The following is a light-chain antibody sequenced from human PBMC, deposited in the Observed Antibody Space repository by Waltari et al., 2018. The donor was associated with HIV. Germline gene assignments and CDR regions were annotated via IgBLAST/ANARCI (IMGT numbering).Light chain of an antibody. CDR3: AAWDDTLHGYV. CDR1: SSNVGSNT. CDR2: INN. V-gene: IGLV1-44*01. J-gene: IGLJ1*01. Sequence: QSVLTQPPSASGTPGQRVTVSCSGSSSNVGSNTVNWYQQLPGTAPKLLIVINNERPSGVPDRFSGSNSGTSASLAISGLQSEDEADYYCAAWDDTLHGYVFGTGTTVTVL.